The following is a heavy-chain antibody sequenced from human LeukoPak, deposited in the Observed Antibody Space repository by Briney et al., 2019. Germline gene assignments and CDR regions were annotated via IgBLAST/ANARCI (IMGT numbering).Heavy chain of an antibody. Sequence: GRSLRLSCAASGFTFDDYAMHWVRQAPGKGLEWVSGISWNSGSIGYADSVKGRFTISRGNAKNSLYLQMNSLRAEDTALYYCAQEIGHYGMDVWGQGTTVTVSS. V-gene: IGHV3-9*01. J-gene: IGHJ6*02. D-gene: IGHD2/OR15-2a*01. CDR3: AQEIGHYGMDV. CDR1: GFTFDDYA. CDR2: ISWNSGSI.